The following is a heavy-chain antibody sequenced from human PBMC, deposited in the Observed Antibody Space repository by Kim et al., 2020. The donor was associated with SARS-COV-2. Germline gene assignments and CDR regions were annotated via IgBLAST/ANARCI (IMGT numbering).Heavy chain of an antibody. CDR3: ARDYYDSSGSDY. D-gene: IGHD3-22*01. V-gene: IGHV1-8*01. Sequence: GYAPKFQGRVTMTRNTSISTAYMELSSLRSEDTAVYYCARDYYDSSGSDYWGQGTLVTVSS. J-gene: IGHJ4*02.